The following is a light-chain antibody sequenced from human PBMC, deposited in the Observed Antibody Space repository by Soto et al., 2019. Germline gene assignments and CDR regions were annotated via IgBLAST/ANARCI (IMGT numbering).Light chain of an antibody. CDR2: DAS. V-gene: IGKV3-11*01. CDR3: HQRSSWPRGT. J-gene: IGKJ1*01. CDR1: QSVSSY. Sequence: ENVLTQSPATLSLSPGERATLSCRASQSVSSYLAWYQQKPGQGPRLLIYDASNRATGVSARFSGSGSGTDFTLTISSLEPEDFAVYYCHQRSSWPRGTFGQGTKVDIK.